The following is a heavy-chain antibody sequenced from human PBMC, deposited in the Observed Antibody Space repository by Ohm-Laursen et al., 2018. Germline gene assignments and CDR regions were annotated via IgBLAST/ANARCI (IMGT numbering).Heavy chain of an antibody. CDR1: GYTFTEYY. J-gene: IGHJ4*02. D-gene: IGHD3-22*01. Sequence: ASVTASCNVSGYTFTEYYMHSVRQAPGQGLEWMGWIIPNSGDTNYAQKFQGRVTITADESTSTAYMELSSLRSEDTAVYYCARSGYYDSSGYYEIDYWGQGTLVTVSS. CDR3: ARSGYYDSSGYYEIDY. CDR2: IIPNSGDT. V-gene: IGHV1-2*02.